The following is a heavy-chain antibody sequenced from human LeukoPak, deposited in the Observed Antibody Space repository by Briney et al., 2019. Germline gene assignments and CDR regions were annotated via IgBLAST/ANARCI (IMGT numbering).Heavy chain of an antibody. CDR3: ARDIGGGNLFDY. J-gene: IGHJ4*02. D-gene: IGHD4-23*01. V-gene: IGHV1-69*04. Sequence: SVKVSCKASGGTFSSYAISWVRLAPGQGLEWMGRIIPILGIANYAQKFQGRVTITADKSTSTAYMELSSLRSEDTAVYYCARDIGGGNLFDYWGQGTLVTVSS. CDR1: GGTFSSYA. CDR2: IIPILGIA.